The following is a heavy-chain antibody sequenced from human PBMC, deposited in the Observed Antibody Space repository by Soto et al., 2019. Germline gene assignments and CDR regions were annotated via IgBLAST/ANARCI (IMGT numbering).Heavy chain of an antibody. CDR1: GFTFRGYG. CDR2: IWYDGSNK. V-gene: IGHV3-33*01. Sequence: GGSLRLSCAASGFTFRGYGMHWVRQAPGKGLEWVAVIWYDGSNKYYADSVKGRFTISRDNSNNTLYLQMNSLRVEDTAVYYCARGDCSGTSCYAFDYWGQGTLVTVSS. CDR3: ARGDCSGTSCYAFDY. D-gene: IGHD2-2*01. J-gene: IGHJ4*02.